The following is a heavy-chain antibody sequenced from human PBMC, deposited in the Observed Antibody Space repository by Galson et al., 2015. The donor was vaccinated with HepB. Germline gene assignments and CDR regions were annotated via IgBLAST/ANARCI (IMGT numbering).Heavy chain of an antibody. Sequence: SLRLSCAASGFTFSSYWMSWVRQAPGKGLEWVANIKQGGDEKYYVDSVEGRFTVSRDNAKNSLYLQMNSLRAEDTAVYYCATLNLGPSDYWGQGTLVTVSS. J-gene: IGHJ4*02. CDR2: IKQGGDEK. D-gene: IGHD7-27*01. CDR3: ATLNLGPSDY. CDR1: GFTFSSYW. V-gene: IGHV3-7*01.